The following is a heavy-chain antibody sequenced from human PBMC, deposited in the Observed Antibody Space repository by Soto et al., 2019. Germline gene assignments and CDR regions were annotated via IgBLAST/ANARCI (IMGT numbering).Heavy chain of an antibody. D-gene: IGHD3-10*01. J-gene: IGHJ4*02. CDR3: AHSRGFGELAFDF. CDR2: IYWDDDQ. Sequence: SCPTLVNPTQTLTLTCTFSGFSLSTGRMSVGWIRQPPERALEWLALIYWDDDQRYSPSLKSRLTITKDSSRNQVVLTMTNMDPVDTATYYCAHSRGFGELAFDFWGQGTMVTVYS. CDR1: GFSLSTGRMS. V-gene: IGHV2-5*02.